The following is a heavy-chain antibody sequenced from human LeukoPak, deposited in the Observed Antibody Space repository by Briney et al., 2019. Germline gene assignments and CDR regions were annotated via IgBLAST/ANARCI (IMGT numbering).Heavy chain of an antibody. J-gene: IGHJ3*02. CDR3: ARDGYGSGRGDAFDI. CDR2: VSYDGSNK. V-gene: IGHV3-30-3*01. CDR1: GFTFSSYA. D-gene: IGHD3-10*01. Sequence: GGSLRLSCAASGFTFSSYAMHWVRQAPGKGLEWVAVVSYDGSNKYYADSVKGRFTISRDNSKNTLYLQMNSLRAEDTAVYYCARDGYGSGRGDAFDIWGQGTMVTVSS.